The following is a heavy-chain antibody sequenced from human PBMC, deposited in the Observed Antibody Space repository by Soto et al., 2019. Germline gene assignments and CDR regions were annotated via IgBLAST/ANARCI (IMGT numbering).Heavy chain of an antibody. CDR2: INAGNGNT. CDR3: ARGPLYYDFSSGWFDP. Sequence: ASVKVSCKASGYTFTSYAMHWVRQAPGQRLEWMGWINAGNGNTKYSQKFQGRVTITRDTSASTAYMELSSLRSEDTAVYYCARGPLYYDFSSGWFDPWGQGTLVTVSS. CDR1: GYTFTSYA. J-gene: IGHJ5*02. D-gene: IGHD3-3*01. V-gene: IGHV1-3*01.